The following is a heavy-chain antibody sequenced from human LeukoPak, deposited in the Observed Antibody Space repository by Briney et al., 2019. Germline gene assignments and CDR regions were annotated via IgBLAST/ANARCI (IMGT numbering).Heavy chain of an antibody. Sequence: GGSLRLSCAASGFTFSSYWMHWVRQAPGKGLVWVSRINTDGSSTSYADSVKGRFTISRDNAKNTLYLQMNSLRAEDTAVYYCARVVAAMALDCRGQGTLVTVSS. CDR2: INTDGSST. CDR3: ARVVAAMALDC. J-gene: IGHJ4*02. CDR1: GFTFSSYW. D-gene: IGHD5-18*01. V-gene: IGHV3-74*01.